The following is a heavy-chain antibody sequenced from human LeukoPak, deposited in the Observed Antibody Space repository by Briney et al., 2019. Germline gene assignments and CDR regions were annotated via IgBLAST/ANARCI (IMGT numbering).Heavy chain of an antibody. D-gene: IGHD3-10*01. J-gene: IGHJ4*02. Sequence: GGSLRLSCAASGFTFTNYWMSWVRQAPGKGLEWVANINQDGSEKYYGDSVRGRVTISRDNAKNSLYLQMSSLRAEDKAVYYCAREIHYHSSGSYYNKGADHWGQGTLVTVSS. CDR1: GFTFTNYW. CDR2: INQDGSEK. V-gene: IGHV3-7*01. CDR3: AREIHYHSSGSYYNKGADH.